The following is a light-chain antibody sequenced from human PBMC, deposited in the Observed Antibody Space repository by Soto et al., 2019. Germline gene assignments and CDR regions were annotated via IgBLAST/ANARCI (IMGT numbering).Light chain of an antibody. CDR2: AAS. CDR3: QQSYSTLFT. J-gene: IGKJ3*01. Sequence: DIQMTQSPSSLSASVGDRVTITCRANQSISSYLNWYQQKPGKAPKLLIYAASSLQSGVPSRFSGSGSGTYFTLTISSLQPEDFPTYYCQQSYSTLFTFGPGTKVDIK. CDR1: QSISSY. V-gene: IGKV1-39*01.